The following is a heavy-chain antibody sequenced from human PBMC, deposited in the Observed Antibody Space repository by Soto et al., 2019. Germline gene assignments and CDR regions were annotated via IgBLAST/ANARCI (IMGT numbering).Heavy chain of an antibody. CDR3: ARVEGYYYDSSGYLMFDY. CDR2: ISAYNGNT. V-gene: IGHV1-18*04. D-gene: IGHD3-22*01. CDR1: GYTFTSYG. J-gene: IGHJ4*02. Sequence: QVQLVQSGAEVKKPGASVKVSCKASGYTFTSYGISWVRQAPGQGLEWMGWISAYNGNTNYAQKLQGRVTMTTDTATSTAYMELRSLRSDDTAVYYCARVEGYYYDSSGYLMFDYWGQGTLVTVSS.